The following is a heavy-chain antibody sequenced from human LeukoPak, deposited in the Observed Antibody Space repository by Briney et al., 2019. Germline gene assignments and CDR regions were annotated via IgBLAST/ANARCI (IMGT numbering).Heavy chain of an antibody. J-gene: IGHJ6*03. CDR2: IKSKTDGGTT. CDR3: TTDPLTLFVDYGDYYMDV. CDR1: GFTFSSYW. V-gene: IGHV3-15*01. Sequence: PGGSLRLSCAASGFTFSSYWMTWVRQAPGKGLEWVGRIKSKTDGGTTDYAAPVKGRFTISRDDSKNTLYLQMNSLKTEDTAVYYCTTDPLTLFVDYGDYYMDVWGKGTTVTVSS. D-gene: IGHD4-17*01.